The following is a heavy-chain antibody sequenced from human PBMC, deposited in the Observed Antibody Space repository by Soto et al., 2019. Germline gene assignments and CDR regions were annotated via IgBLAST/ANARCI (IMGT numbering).Heavy chain of an antibody. V-gene: IGHV3-23*01. J-gene: IGHJ4*02. CDR2: ISGSGGST. CDR3: AKGLETYYDFWSGYYSY. CDR1: GFTFSSYA. Sequence: GGSLRLSCAASGFTFSSYAMSWVRQAPGKGLEWVSAISGSGGSTYYADSVKGRFTISRDNSKHTLYLQMNSLRAEDTAVYYCAKGLETYYDFWSGYYSYWGQGTLVTVSS. D-gene: IGHD3-3*01.